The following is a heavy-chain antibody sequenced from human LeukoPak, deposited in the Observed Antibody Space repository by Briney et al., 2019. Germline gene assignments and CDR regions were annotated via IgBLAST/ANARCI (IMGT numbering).Heavy chain of an antibody. CDR1: GGSISSYY. V-gene: IGHV4-59*12. J-gene: IGHJ5*02. D-gene: IGHD4-17*01. CDR2: IYYSGST. Sequence: PSETLSLTCTVSGGSISSYYWSWIRQPPGKGLEWIGYIYYSGSTYYNPSLKSRVTISVDTSKNQFSLKLSSVTAADTAVYYCARCFTVTTFDPWGQGTLVTVSS. CDR3: ARCFTVTTFDP.